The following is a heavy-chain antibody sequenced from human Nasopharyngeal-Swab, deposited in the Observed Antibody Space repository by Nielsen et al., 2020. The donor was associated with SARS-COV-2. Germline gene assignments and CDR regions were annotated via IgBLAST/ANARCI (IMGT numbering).Heavy chain of an antibody. V-gene: IGHV6-1*01. CDR2: TYCRSMWKN. J-gene: IGHJ4*02. Sequence: SCAISGDSVSSNYAAWNWIRQSPSRGLEWLGRTYCRSMWKNDYALSVEGRITISPDPSKNQFSLHLNSVTPEDTAVYYCASFAQGSPSLYWGQGILVTVSS. CDR3: ASFAQGSPSLY. CDR1: GDSVSSNYAA.